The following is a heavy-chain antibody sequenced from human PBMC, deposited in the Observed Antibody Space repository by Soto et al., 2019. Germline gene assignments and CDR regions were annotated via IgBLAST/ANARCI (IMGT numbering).Heavy chain of an antibody. CDR2: ISGSGGYT. CDR1: GFTFSGYA. CDR3: AKGYRAGYSASSNNYMDV. J-gene: IGHJ6*03. D-gene: IGHD6-13*01. Sequence: EVQLLESGGGLVQPGGSLRLSCAASGFTFSGYAMSWVRQAPGKGLEWVSGISGSGGYTYYADSVKGRFTISRDNSKNTLYLQMNSLRAEDTAVYYCAKGYRAGYSASSNNYMDVWGKGTTVTVSS. V-gene: IGHV3-23*01.